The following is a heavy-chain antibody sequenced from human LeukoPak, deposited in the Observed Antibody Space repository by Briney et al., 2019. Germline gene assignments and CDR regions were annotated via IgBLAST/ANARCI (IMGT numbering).Heavy chain of an antibody. CDR1: GGSISSGSYY. J-gene: IGHJ6*03. V-gene: IGHV4-61*02. CDR3: ASGGVVPATYYYYYYMDV. CDR2: IYTSGST. D-gene: IGHD2-2*01. Sequence: SQTLSLTCTVSGGSISSGSYYWSWIRQPAGKGLEWIGRIYTSGSTNYNPSPKSRVTLSVDTSKTQFSLKLSSVTAADTAVYYCASGGVVPATYYYYYYMDVWGKGTTVTVSS.